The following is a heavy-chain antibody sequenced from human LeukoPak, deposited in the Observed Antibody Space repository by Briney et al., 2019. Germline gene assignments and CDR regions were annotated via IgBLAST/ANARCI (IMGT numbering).Heavy chain of an antibody. CDR2: ISSSSTI. J-gene: IGHJ4*02. CDR1: GFTFSSYS. CDR3: ARRGDGYNSAIDY. V-gene: IGHV3-48*04. D-gene: IGHD5-24*01. Sequence: GGSLRLSCAASGFTFSSYSMNWVRQAPGKGLEWVSYISSSSTIYYADSVKGRFTISRDNAKNSLYLQMNSLRAEDTAVYYCARRGDGYNSAIDYWGQGTLVTVSS.